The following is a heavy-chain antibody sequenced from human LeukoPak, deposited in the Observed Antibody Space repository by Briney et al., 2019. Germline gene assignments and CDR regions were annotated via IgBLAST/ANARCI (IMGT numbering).Heavy chain of an antibody. J-gene: IGHJ4*02. CDR1: GFTFSSYA. CDR2: ISYDGSNK. D-gene: IGHD3-22*01. CDR3: AKDSSAFHYDSRNLDY. V-gene: IGHV3-30*04. Sequence: TGGSLRLSCAASGFTFSSYAMHWVRQAPGKGLEWVAVISYDGSNKYYADSVKGRFTISRDNSKNTLYLQMNSLRAEDTAVFYCAKDSSAFHYDSRNLDYWGQGTLVTVSS.